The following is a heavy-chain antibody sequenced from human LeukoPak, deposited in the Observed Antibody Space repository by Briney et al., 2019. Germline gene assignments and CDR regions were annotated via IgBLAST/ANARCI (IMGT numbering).Heavy chain of an antibody. CDR2: IYYSGST. D-gene: IGHD3-10*01. Sequence: PSETPSLTCTVSGGSISSYYWSWIRQPPGKGLEWIGYIYYSGSTNYNPSLKSRVTISVDTSKNQFSLKLSSVTAADTAVYYCAREGRNYYGSGSLLGRFDPWGQGTLVTVSS. J-gene: IGHJ5*02. CDR3: AREGRNYYGSGSLLGRFDP. V-gene: IGHV4-59*01. CDR1: GGSISSYY.